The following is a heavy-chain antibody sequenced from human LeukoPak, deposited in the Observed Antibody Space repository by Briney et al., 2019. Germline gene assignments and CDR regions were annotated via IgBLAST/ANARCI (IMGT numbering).Heavy chain of an antibody. D-gene: IGHD5-24*01. J-gene: IGHJ3*02. CDR3: ATHRDGYNYAFDI. Sequence: GASVKVSCKASGYTFTGYYMHWVRQAPGQGLEWMGWINPNSGGTNYAQKFQGRVTMTRDTSISTAYMELSRLRPDDTAVYYCATHRDGYNYAFDIWGQGTMVTVSS. CDR2: INPNSGGT. V-gene: IGHV1-2*02. CDR1: GYTFTGYY.